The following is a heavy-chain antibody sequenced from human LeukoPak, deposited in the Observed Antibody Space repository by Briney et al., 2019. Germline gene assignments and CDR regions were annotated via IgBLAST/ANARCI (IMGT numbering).Heavy chain of an antibody. Sequence: GGSLRLSCAASGITFSSYAMHWVRQAPGKGLEWVAVISYDGSNKYYADSVKGRFTISRDNSKNTLYLQMNSLRAEDTAVYYCARDREVYYYDSSGSFDYWGQGTLVTVSS. J-gene: IGHJ4*02. D-gene: IGHD3-22*01. CDR1: GITFSSYA. V-gene: IGHV3-30-3*01. CDR3: ARDREVYYYDSSGSFDY. CDR2: ISYDGSNK.